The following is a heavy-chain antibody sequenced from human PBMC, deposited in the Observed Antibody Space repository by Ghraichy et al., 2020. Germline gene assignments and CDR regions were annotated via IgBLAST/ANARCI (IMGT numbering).Heavy chain of an antibody. CDR3: VTSSWFGIYPDF. Sequence: SETLSLTCAVYGVSFTDHYWTWVRQSPGKGLEWIGEYNHVGGIKYNQSLSGRVTISLDTSKREVSLRVSPVSGADTAVYYCVTSSWFGIYPDFWGQGTLVTVSS. V-gene: IGHV4-34*01. D-gene: IGHD3-10*01. J-gene: IGHJ4*02. CDR1: GVSFTDHY. CDR2: YNHVGGI.